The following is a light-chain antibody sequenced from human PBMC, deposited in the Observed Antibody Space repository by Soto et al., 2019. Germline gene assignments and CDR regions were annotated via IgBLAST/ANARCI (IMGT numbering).Light chain of an antibody. V-gene: IGKV3-11*01. J-gene: IGKJ1*01. CDR1: QSVSKF. CDR3: QHRGR. CDR2: DAS. Sequence: EVVLTQCPATLSLSPADRATLSCRAGQSVSKFIAWYQHKPGQAPRLLIYDASNRATGIPARFSGSGSGTDFTLTITSLESEDFAVYYCQHRGRFGQGTKVDIK.